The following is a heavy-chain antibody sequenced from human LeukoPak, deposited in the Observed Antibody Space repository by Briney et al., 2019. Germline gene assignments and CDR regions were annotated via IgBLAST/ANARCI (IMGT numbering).Heavy chain of an antibody. J-gene: IGHJ4*02. V-gene: IGHV3-23*01. Sequence: PGGSLRLSCAASGFTFSSNAMSWVRQAPGKGLEWVSVISDSGDDTYYADSVKGRFTISRDNSKNTLFLQMNSLRGEDTAIYYCAKVGDSWDFDYWGQGTLVTVSS. D-gene: IGHD6-13*01. CDR1: GFTFSSNA. CDR2: ISDSGDDT. CDR3: AKVGDSWDFDY.